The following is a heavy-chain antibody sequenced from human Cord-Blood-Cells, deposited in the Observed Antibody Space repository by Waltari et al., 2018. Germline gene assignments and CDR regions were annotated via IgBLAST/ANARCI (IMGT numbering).Heavy chain of an antibody. Sequence: QVQLVQSGAEVKKHGSSVKVSCKASGGTLSHHANSSVRQAPGQGLEWMGGIIPIFGTANYAQKFQGRVTITADESTSTAYMELSSLRSEDTAVYYCARMGAAAGTFDYWGQGTLVTVSS. CDR3: ARMGAAAGTFDY. J-gene: IGHJ4*02. V-gene: IGHV1-69*01. D-gene: IGHD6-13*01. CDR2: IIPIFGTA. CDR1: GGTLSHHA.